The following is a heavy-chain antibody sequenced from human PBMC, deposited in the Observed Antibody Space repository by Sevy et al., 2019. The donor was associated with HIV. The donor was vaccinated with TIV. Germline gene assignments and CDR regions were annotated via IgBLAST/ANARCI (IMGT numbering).Heavy chain of an antibody. J-gene: IGHJ6*03. CDR3: TREVLLWFGELFHYYYMDV. V-gene: IGHV3-73*01. D-gene: IGHD3-10*01. CDR1: GFTFSGSA. Sequence: GGSLRLSCAASGFTFSGSAMHWVRQASGKGLEWVGRIRRKANSYATAYAASVKGRFTISRDDSKNTAYLQMNSLKTEDTAVYYCTREVLLWFGELFHYYYMDVWGKRTTVTVSS. CDR2: IRRKANSYAT.